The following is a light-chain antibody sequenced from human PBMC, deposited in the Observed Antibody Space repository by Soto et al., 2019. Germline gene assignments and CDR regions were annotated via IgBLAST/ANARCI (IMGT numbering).Light chain of an antibody. J-gene: IGLJ2*01. CDR2: DVA. CDR3: SAYAGSYSVV. V-gene: IGLV2-11*01. Sequence: QSVLTQPRSVSGSPGQSVSISCTGTGNDVGAYNYVSWHQQHPGRPPNLMIDDVARWPSGVPDRFSGSKSGNTASLTLSGLQAEDEADYDYSAYAGSYSVVFGGGTKVTV. CDR1: GNDVGAYNY.